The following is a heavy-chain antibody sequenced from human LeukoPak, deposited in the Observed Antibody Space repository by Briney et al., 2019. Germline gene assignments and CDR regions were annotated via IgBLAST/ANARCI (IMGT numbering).Heavy chain of an antibody. CDR3: ASGALFGELLGAFDI. V-gene: IGHV3-30*14. Sequence: PGGSLRLSCAASGFTFSRYTMHWVRQAPGNGLEWVAVISYDGSNEYYADSVKGRFTISRDNSKNTLYFQMNSLRAEDSAVYYCASGALFGELLGAFDIWGQGTMVTVSS. CDR1: GFTFSRYT. CDR2: ISYDGSNE. D-gene: IGHD3-10*02. J-gene: IGHJ3*02.